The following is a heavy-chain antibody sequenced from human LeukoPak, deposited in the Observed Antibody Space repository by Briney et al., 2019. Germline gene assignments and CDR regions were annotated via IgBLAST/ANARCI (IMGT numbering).Heavy chain of an antibody. CDR3: ARAPLTPGKYYYYGMDV. CDR2: INSDGSST. CDR1: GFTFSSYW. V-gene: IGHV3-74*01. D-gene: IGHD3-10*01. Sequence: PGGSLRLSCAASGFTFSSYWMHWVRQAPGKGLVWVSRINSDGSSTSYADSVKGRFTISRDNAKNTLYLQMNSLRAEDTAVYYCARAPLTPGKYYYYGMDVWGQGTTVTVSS. J-gene: IGHJ6*02.